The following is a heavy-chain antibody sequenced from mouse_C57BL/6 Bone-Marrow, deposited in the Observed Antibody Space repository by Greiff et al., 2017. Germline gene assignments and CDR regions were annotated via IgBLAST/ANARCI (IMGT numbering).Heavy chain of an antibody. J-gene: IGHJ3*01. Sequence: EVKLMESGGGLVKPGGSLKLSCAASGFTFSDYGMHWVRQAPEKGLEWVAYISSGSSTIYYADTVKGRFTISRDNAKNNLFLQMTSLRSEDTAMYYCARHYYDYDEGFAYWGQGTLVTVSA. CDR1: GFTFSDYG. CDR2: ISSGSSTI. V-gene: IGHV5-17*01. CDR3: ARHYYDYDEGFAY. D-gene: IGHD2-4*01.